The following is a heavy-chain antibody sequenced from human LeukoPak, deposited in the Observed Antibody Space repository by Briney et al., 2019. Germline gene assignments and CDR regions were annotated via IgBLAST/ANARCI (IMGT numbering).Heavy chain of an antibody. CDR3: ARGKVAKGYYYHYGMDV. CDR2: INHSGST. V-gene: IGHV4-34*01. Sequence: PSETLSLTCAVYGGSFSGYYWSWIRQPPGKGLEWIGEINHSGSTNYNPSLKSRVTISVDTSKNQFSLKLSSVTAADTAVYYCARGKVAKGYYYHYGMDVWGKGTTVTVSS. CDR1: GGSFSGYY. J-gene: IGHJ6*04. D-gene: IGHD5-12*01.